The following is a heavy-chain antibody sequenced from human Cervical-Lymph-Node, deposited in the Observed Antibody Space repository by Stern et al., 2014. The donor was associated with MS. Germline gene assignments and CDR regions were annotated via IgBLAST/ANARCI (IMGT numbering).Heavy chain of an antibody. CDR3: AGGPYGMDV. CDR2: IYYSGST. V-gene: IGHV4-59*01. J-gene: IGHJ6*02. Sequence: QLQLQESGPGLVKPSETLSLTCTVSGGSISSYYWSWIRQPPGKGLEWIGYIYYSGSTNYNPSLKSRVTISVDTSKNQFSLKLSSVTAADTAVYYCAGGPYGMDVWGQGTTVTVSS. D-gene: IGHD3-16*01. CDR1: GGSISSYY.